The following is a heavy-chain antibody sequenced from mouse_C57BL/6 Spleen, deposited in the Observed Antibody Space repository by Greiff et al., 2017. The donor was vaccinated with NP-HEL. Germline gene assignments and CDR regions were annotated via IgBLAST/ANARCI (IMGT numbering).Heavy chain of an antibody. CDR1: GFTFSSYA. CDR3: TRGELMILSWFAY. V-gene: IGHV5-9-1*02. J-gene: IGHJ3*01. CDR2: ISSGGAYL. D-gene: IGHD2-4*01. Sequence: EVKLMESGEGLVKPGGSLKLSCAASGFTFSSYAMSWVRQTPETTLEWVAYISSGGAYLSYADTVKGRFTISRDNTRNTLYLQMSSLKSEDTAMYYCTRGELMILSWFAYWGQGTLGTVSA.